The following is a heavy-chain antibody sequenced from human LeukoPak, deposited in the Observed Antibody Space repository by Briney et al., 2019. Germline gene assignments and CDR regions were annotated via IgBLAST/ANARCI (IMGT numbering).Heavy chain of an antibody. CDR3: ARENYDFWSGLNWFDP. J-gene: IGHJ5*02. CDR2: IKQDGSEK. D-gene: IGHD3-3*01. Sequence: GGSLRLSCAASGFTFSSYWMSWVRQAPGKGLEWVANIKQDGSEKYYVDSVKGRFTISRDNAKNSLYLQMNSPRAEDTAVYYCARENYDFWSGLNWFDPWGQGTLVTVSS. CDR1: GFTFSSYW. V-gene: IGHV3-7*01.